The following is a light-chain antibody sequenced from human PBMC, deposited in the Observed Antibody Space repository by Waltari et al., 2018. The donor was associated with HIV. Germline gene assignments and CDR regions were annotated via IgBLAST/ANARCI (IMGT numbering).Light chain of an antibody. CDR3: ATWDDGLSGWV. V-gene: IGLV1-44*01. J-gene: IGLJ3*02. CDR2: NND. CDR1: ASNIGGNT. Sequence: QSVVTQPPSASGTPGQRVTMSCSGSASNIGGNTVNWYQHLPQTAPKLLIYNNDERPSWVPDRFSASKTGTSASLDISGLQSEDEADYYCATWDDGLSGWVFGGGTKLTVL.